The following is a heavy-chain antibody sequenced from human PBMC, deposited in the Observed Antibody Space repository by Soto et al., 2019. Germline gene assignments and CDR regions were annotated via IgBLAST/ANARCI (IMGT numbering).Heavy chain of an antibody. CDR3: AKDAISGDGIWLMDS. V-gene: IGHV3-23*01. CDR2: LLRSGSSA. Sequence: XGSLRLTCAASGFTFRNYSMTWARQAPGKGLEWVSSLLRSGSSAYYADSVRGRFTISSDTSANSLYLQMDKLRAEDTAIYYCAKDAISGDGIWLMDSWGQGTVVTVSS. CDR1: GFTFRNYS. J-gene: IGHJ5*02. D-gene: IGHD2-21*02.